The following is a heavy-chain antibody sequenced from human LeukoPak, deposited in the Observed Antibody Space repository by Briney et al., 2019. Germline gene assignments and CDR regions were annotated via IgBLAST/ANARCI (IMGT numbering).Heavy chain of an antibody. CDR1: GCTFSSYA. CDR2: IIPIFGTA. V-gene: IGHV1-69*05. CDR3: ARDCSGGSCYSLYYYYMDV. Sequence: ASVKVSCKASGCTFSSYAISWVRQAPGQGLECMGRIIPIFGTANYAQKFKGRVTITTDESTSTAYMELSSPRSEDTAVYYCARDCSGGSCYSLYYYYMDVWGKGTTVIVSS. J-gene: IGHJ6*03. D-gene: IGHD2-15*01.